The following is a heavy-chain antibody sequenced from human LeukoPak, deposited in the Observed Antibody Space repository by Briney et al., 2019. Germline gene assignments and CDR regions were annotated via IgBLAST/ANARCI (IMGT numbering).Heavy chain of an antibody. V-gene: IGHV3-9*01. D-gene: IGHD3-22*01. CDR1: GFTFSSYA. J-gene: IGHJ4*02. Sequence: GGSLRLSCAASGFTFSSYAMSWVRQAPGKGLEWVSGISWNSGSIGYADSVKGRFTISRDNAKNSLYLQMNSLRAEDTALYYCAKDPFYDSSGYFDYWGQGTLVTVSS. CDR2: ISWNSGSI. CDR3: AKDPFYDSSGYFDY.